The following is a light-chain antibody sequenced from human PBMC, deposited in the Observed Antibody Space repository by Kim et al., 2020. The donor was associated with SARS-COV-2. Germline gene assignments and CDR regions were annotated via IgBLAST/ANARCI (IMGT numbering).Light chain of an antibody. CDR3: QQFNSFPPST. V-gene: IGKV1-13*02. CDR1: QVISSA. Sequence: SVRDRVILPCRASQVISSALAWYQQKPGKGPKLLLYAASSLESGVPSRFSGRGSGTDFTLTISSLPPEDFATYYCQQFNSFPPSTFGQGTPLEIK. J-gene: IGKJ5*01. CDR2: AAS.